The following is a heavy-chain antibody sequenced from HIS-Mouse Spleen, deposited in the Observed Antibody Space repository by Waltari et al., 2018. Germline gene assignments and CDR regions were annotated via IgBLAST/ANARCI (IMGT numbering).Heavy chain of an antibody. V-gene: IGHV4-39*07. CDR1: GGPISSSSYY. Sequence: QLQLQESGPGLVKPSETLSLTCTFPGGPISSSSYYWGWIRQPPGKGLEWIGSIYYSGSTYYNPSLKSRVTISVDTSKNQFSLKLSSVTAADTAVYYCARSSGSGATHYWGQGTLVTVSS. J-gene: IGHJ4*02. CDR2: IYYSGST. CDR3: ARSSGSGATHY. D-gene: IGHD1-26*01.